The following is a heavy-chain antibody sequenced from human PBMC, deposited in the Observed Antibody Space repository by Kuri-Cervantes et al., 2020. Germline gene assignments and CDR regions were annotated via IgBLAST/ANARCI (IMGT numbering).Heavy chain of an antibody. J-gene: IGHJ6*02. D-gene: IGHD5-18*01. CDR3: ARESLVFGYSYGEALIDYYYYGMDV. CDR2: ISAYNGNT. Sequence: ASVKVSCKASSYTFTSYGISWMRQAPGQGLEWMGWISAYNGNTNYAQKLQGRVTMTTDTSTSTAYMELRSLRSDDTAVYYCARESLVFGYSYGEALIDYYYYGMDVWGQGTTVTVSS. CDR1: SYTFTSYG. V-gene: IGHV1-18*01.